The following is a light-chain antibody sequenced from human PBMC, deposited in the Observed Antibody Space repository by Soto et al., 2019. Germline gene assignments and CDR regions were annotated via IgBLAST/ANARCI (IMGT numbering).Light chain of an antibody. CDR3: QLYNSYSEA. V-gene: IGKV1-5*03. CDR2: KAS. J-gene: IGKJ1*01. CDR1: QTISSW. Sequence: IQMTPTPSTLSGTIGDRVTITCRASQTISSWLAWYQQKPGKAPKLLIYKASTLKSGVPSRFSGSGSGTEFTLTICCLQADDIATYYCQLYNSYSEAFGEGTKVDI.